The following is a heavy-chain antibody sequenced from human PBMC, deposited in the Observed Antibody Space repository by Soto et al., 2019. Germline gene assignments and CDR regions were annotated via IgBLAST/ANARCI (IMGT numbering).Heavy chain of an antibody. CDR1: GGTFSSYA. Sequence: QVQLVQSGAEVKKPGSSVKVSCKASGGTFSSYAISWVRQAPGQGLEWMGGIIPISDTTNYAQKLQGRVTITADESTSTAYMELSSLRSENTAVYYCARTQGSSTSLEIYYYYYDGMDVWGQGTRVTVSS. J-gene: IGHJ6*02. CDR2: IIPISDTT. V-gene: IGHV1-69*01. CDR3: ARTQGSSTSLEIYYYYYDGMDV. D-gene: IGHD2-2*01.